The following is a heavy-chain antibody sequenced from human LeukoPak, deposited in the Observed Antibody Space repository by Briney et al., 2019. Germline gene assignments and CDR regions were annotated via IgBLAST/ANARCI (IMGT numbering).Heavy chain of an antibody. CDR3: ARVGFSYAPASRRWFDP. Sequence: ASETLSLTCTVSGYSISSGYYWGWIRQPPGKGLEWIGCIYHSGSTYYNPSLKSRVTISVDTSKNQFSLKLSSVTAADTAVYYCARVGFSYAPASRRWFDPWGQGTLVTVSS. CDR2: IYHSGST. V-gene: IGHV4-38-2*02. J-gene: IGHJ5*02. D-gene: IGHD1-26*01. CDR1: GYSISSGYY.